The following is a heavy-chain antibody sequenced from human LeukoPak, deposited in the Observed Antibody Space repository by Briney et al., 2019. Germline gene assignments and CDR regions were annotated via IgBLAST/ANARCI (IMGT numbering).Heavy chain of an antibody. CDR3: ARPPSGSYYGGGFDY. V-gene: IGHV5-51*01. D-gene: IGHD1-26*01. J-gene: IGHJ4*02. CDR1: GYSFTSYW. CDR2: IYPGDSDT. Sequence: GESLKISCKGSGYSFTSYWIGWVRQMPGKGLEWMGIIYPGDSDTRYSPSFQGQVTISADKSISTAYLQWSSLKASDTAMYYCARPPSGSYYGGGFDYWGQGTLVTVSS.